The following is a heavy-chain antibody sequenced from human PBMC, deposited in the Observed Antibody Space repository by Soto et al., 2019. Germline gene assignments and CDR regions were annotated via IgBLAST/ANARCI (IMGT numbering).Heavy chain of an antibody. D-gene: IGHD6-6*01. CDR1: GFTFSSYA. CDR2: ISGSGGSA. CDR3: AKNSRSSIALPFDP. Sequence: EVQLLESGGGLVQPGGSLRLSCAGSGFTFSSYAMSWVRQAPGKGLEWVSAISGSGGSAYYADSVKGRFTISRDNSKKTLYGQMNSLRAEDTAVYYCAKNSRSSIALPFDPWGQGTLVTVS. J-gene: IGHJ5*02. V-gene: IGHV3-23*01.